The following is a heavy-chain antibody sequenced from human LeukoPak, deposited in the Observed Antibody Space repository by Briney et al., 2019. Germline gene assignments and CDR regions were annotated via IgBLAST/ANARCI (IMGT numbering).Heavy chain of an antibody. Sequence: GGSLRLSCAASGFTFSSYAMSWVRQAPGKGLEWVGRIKSKTDGGTTDYAAPVKGRFTISRDDSKNTLYLQMNSLTTEDTAVYFCAHRDTTMVRVDYWGQGTLVTVSS. CDR1: GFTFSSYA. J-gene: IGHJ4*02. V-gene: IGHV3-15*01. D-gene: IGHD5-18*01. CDR3: AHRDTTMVRVDY. CDR2: IKSKTDGGTT.